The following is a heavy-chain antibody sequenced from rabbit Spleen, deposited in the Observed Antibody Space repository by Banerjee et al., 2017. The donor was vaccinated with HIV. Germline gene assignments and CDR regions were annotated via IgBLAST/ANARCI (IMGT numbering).Heavy chain of an antibody. CDR2: IYVANTYYT. CDR3: VRDQAGDADYGPYYLNL. V-gene: IGHV1S40*01. CDR1: GFSFSGSYW. D-gene: IGHD2-1*01. J-gene: IGHJ4*01. Sequence: QSLEESGGDLVKPGASLTLTCTASGFSFSGSYWIWWVRQAPGKGLEWIACIYVANTYYTYYASWAKGRFTISKTSSTTVTLQMTSLTAADTATYFCVRDQAGDADYGPYYLNLWGPGTLVTVS.